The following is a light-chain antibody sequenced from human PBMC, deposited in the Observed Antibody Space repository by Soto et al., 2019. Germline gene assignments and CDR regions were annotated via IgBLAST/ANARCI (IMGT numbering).Light chain of an antibody. CDR2: DAS. CDR3: QQYSSYSS. CDR1: QSISGW. V-gene: IGKV1-5*01. J-gene: IGKJ2*01. Sequence: DIQMTQSPSTLSASVGDRVTITYRASQSISGWLAWYQQKPGKAPNLLISDASSLESGVPSRFSGSGSGTEFTFTMSGLQPDDFATYYCQQYSSYSSFAQVTKLEIK.